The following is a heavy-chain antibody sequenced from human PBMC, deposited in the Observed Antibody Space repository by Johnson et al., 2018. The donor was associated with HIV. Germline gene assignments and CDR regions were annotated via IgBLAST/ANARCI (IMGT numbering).Heavy chain of an antibody. J-gene: IGHJ3*02. Sequence: EVQLVESGGGLVQPGGSLRLSCTASGFTFSNYAMSWVRQAPGKGLEWVLAISGGGGSTYYADSVKGRFTISRDNSKNTLYLQMNSLRAEDTAIYYCAKCRIVGRTRGSAFDIWGQGTMVTVSS. CDR3: AKCRIVGRTRGSAFDI. CDR1: GFTFSNYA. V-gene: IGHV3-23*04. CDR2: ISGGGGST. D-gene: IGHD1-26*01.